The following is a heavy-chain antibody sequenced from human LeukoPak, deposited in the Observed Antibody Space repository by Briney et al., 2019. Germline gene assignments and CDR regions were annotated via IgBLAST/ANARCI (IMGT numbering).Heavy chain of an antibody. J-gene: IGHJ5*02. V-gene: IGHV1-2*02. Sequence: ASVNVSFKASGYTFTGYYMHWVRQAPGQGLEWMGWINPNSGGTNYAQKFQGRVTMTRDTYNSTAYLDLNRLRSDDTAVYYCARDIVMVTYWFDPWGQGTLVTVSS. CDR3: ARDIVMVTYWFDP. CDR2: INPNSGGT. D-gene: IGHD5-18*01. CDR1: GYTFTGYY.